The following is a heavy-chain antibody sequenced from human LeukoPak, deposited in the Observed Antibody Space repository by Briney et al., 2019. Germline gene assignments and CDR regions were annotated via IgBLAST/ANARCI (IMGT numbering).Heavy chain of an antibody. CDR1: GGSFSGYY. CDR3: KADEPGDTAMVRSGYYYGMDV. V-gene: IGHV4-34*01. D-gene: IGHD5-18*01. Sequence: SETLSLTRAVYGGSFSGYYWSWIRQPPGKGLEWIGEINHSGSTNYNPSLKSRVTISVDTSKNQFSLKLSSVTAADTAVCCCKADEPGDTAMVRSGYYYGMDVWGQGTTVTVSS. CDR2: INHSGST. J-gene: IGHJ6*02.